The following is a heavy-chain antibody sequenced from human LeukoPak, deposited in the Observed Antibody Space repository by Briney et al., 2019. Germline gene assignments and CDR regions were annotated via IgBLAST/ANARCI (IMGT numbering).Heavy chain of an antibody. CDR2: VFNGGST. CDR3: ASRPADTTWYGVFDY. D-gene: IGHD3-10*01. J-gene: IGHJ4*02. V-gene: IGHV4-59*11. Sequence: SETLSLTCSVSGASIASHYWSWIRQSPGKGLEWIGYVFNGGSTNYNPSLNSRVTMSLDTSRAQFSLRLSSVTAADTAIYYCASRPADTTWYGVFDYWSQGTLVTVSS. CDR1: GASIASHY.